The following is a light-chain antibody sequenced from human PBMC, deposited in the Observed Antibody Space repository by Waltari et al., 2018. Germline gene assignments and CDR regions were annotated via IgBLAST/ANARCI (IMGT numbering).Light chain of an antibody. CDR2: EVT. CDR3: SSYAGSNNYWV. V-gene: IGLV2-8*01. Sequence: QSALTQPPSASGSPGQSVTISCTGTSSDVGGYNYVSWYQQYPGRAPNLMIYEVTKRPSGVPVRFSGSKSGNTASLTVSGLQADDEADYYCSSYAGSNNYWVFGGGTTLTVL. CDR1: SSDVGGYNY. J-gene: IGLJ3*02.